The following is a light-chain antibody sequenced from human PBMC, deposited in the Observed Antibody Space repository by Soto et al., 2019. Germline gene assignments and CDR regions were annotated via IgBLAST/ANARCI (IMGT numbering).Light chain of an antibody. CDR2: EDN. V-gene: IGLV6-57*04. CDR1: SGSIASNY. J-gene: IGLJ3*02. CDR3: QSFDTNNVV. Sequence: NFMLTQPHSVSESPGKTVTISCTRSSGSIASNYVQWYQQRPGSAPTTVIYEDNQRPSGVPDRFSGSIDSSSNSASLTISGLKTDDEADYYCQSFDTNNVVFGGGTK.